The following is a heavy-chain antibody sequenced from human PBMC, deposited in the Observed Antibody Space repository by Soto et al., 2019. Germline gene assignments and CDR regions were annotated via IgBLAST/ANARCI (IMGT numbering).Heavy chain of an antibody. V-gene: IGHV3-23*01. CDR2: ISGSGGST. J-gene: IGHJ4*02. Sequence: EVQLLESGGGLVQPGGSLRLSCAASGFTFSSYAMSWVRQAPGKGLEWVSAISGSGGSTYYADSVKGRFTISRDNSKYTLYLQMNSLRAEDTAVYYCAKGPSRYFYGSGSYFDYWGQGTLVTVSS. D-gene: IGHD3-10*01. CDR3: AKGPSRYFYGSGSYFDY. CDR1: GFTFSSYA.